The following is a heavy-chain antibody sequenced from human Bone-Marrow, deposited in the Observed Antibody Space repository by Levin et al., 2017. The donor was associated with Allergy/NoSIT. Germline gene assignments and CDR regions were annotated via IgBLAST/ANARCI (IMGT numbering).Heavy chain of an antibody. Sequence: KISCTASGCTFSSYAISWVRQAPGQGLEWMGVIIPIFGTANYAQKFQGRVTITTDESTSTAYMDLRSLRPEATAVYYCARTIGYSSSWYIVRLSTYYYYGMDVWGQGTTVTVSS. J-gene: IGHJ6*02. CDR1: GCTFSSYA. CDR3: ARTIGYSSSWYIVRLSTYYYYGMDV. D-gene: IGHD6-13*01. V-gene: IGHV1-69*05. CDR2: IIPIFGTA.